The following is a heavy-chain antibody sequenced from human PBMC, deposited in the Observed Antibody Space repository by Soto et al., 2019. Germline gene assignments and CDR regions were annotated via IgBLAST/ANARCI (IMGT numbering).Heavy chain of an antibody. CDR1: GYTFTGYY. V-gene: IGHV1-2*04. CDR3: AKDGSPSIGPLDY. D-gene: IGHD1-26*01. CDR2: INPNSGGT. J-gene: IGHJ4*02. Sequence: ASVKVSCKASGYTFTGYYMHWVRQAPGQGLEWMGWINPNSGGTNYAQKFQGWVTMTRDTSISTAYMELNSLRAEDTAVYYCAKDGSPSIGPLDYWGQGTLVTVSS.